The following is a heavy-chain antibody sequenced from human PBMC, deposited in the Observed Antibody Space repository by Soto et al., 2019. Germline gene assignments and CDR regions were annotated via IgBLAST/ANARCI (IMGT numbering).Heavy chain of an antibody. CDR1: GGTFSSYT. Sequence: ASVKVSCKASGGTFSSYTISWVRQAPGQGLEWMGRIIPILGIANYAQKFQGRVTITADKSTSTAYMELSSLRSEDTAVYYCARGERGPGRSGYYMDVWGKGTTVTVSS. J-gene: IGHJ6*03. V-gene: IGHV1-69*02. D-gene: IGHD2-21*01. CDR2: IIPILGIA. CDR3: ARGERGPGRSGYYMDV.